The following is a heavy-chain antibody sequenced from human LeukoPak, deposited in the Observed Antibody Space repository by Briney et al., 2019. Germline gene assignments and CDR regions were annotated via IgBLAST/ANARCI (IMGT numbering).Heavy chain of an antibody. V-gene: IGHV3-74*01. CDR3: ARAHHNYYGGCYDH. D-gene: IGHD4-23*01. J-gene: IGHJ4*02. CDR1: GFSFSSYW. CDR2: INGDGSTT. Sequence: GGSLRLSCVASGFSFSSYWMYWVRQAPGKGLVVVYRINGDGSTTHYADSVKGRFTISRDNAKNTLYLQMNGLRAEDTAVYYCARAHHNYYGGCYDHWGRGTLVTVSS.